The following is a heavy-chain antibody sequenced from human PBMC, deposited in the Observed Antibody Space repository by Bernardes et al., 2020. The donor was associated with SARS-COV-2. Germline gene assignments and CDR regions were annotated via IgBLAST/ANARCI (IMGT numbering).Heavy chain of an antibody. J-gene: IGHJ4*02. Sequence: GGSLRLSCAASGFTFSDYSMNWVRQAPGKGLEWVSSMSSSGRYIYYADSVKGRFTISRDNAKNSLYLQMSSLRVEDTAVYYCAKVPDYWGQGTLVTVSS. CDR2: MSSSGRYI. V-gene: IGHV3-21*01. CDR1: GFTFSDYS. CDR3: AKVPDY.